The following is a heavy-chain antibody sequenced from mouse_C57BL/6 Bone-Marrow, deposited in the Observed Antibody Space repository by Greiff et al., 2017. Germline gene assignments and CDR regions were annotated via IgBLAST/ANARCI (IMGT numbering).Heavy chain of an antibody. V-gene: IGHV1-58*01. D-gene: IGHD2-5*01. CDR1: GYTFTSYG. J-gene: IGHJ3*01. CDR3: ARSGSNYGGFFAY. Sequence: EVKLMESGAELVRPGSSVKMSCKTSGYTFTSYGINWVKQRPGQGLEWIGYIYIGNGYTEYNEKFKGKATLTSDTSSSTAYMQLSSLTSEDSAIYCCARSGSNYGGFFAYWGQGTLVTVSA. CDR2: IYIGNGYT.